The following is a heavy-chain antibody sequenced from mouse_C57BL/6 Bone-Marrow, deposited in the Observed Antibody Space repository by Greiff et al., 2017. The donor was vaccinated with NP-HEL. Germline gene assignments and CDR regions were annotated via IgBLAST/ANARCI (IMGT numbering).Heavy chain of an antibody. CDR3: TWPSDGSSYCY. D-gene: IGHD1-1*01. Sequence: VQLQQSGAELVRPGASVTLSCKASGYTFTDYEMHWVKQTPVHGLEWIGAIDPETGGTAYNQKFKGKAILTADKSSSTAYMALRSLTSEDSAVYYCTWPSDGSSYCYWGQGTTLTVSS. CDR1: GYTFTDYE. V-gene: IGHV1-15*01. CDR2: IDPETGGT. J-gene: IGHJ2*01.